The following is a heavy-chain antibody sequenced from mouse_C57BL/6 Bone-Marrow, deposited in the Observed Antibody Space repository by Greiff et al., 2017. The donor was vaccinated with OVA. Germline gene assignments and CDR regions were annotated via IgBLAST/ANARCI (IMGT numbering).Heavy chain of an antibody. V-gene: IGHV1-69*01. Sequence: QVQLQQPGAELVMPGASVKLSCKASGYTFTSYWMHWVKQRPGQGLEWIGEIDPSDSYTNYNQKFKGKSTLTVDKSSSTAYMQLSSLTSEDSAVYYCARGYYGSSYHFDYWGQGTTLTVSS. CDR2: IDPSDSYT. J-gene: IGHJ2*01. D-gene: IGHD1-1*01. CDR3: ARGYYGSSYHFDY. CDR1: GYTFTSYW.